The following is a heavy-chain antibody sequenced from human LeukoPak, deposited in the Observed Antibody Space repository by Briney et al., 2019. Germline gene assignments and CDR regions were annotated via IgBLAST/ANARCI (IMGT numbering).Heavy chain of an antibody. CDR2: IYYSGST. CDR1: GGSISSSSYY. D-gene: IGHD6-13*01. CDR3: ARREQQLGWFDP. J-gene: IGHJ5*02. Sequence: KPSETLSLTCTVSGGSISSSSYYWGWIRQPPGKGLEWIGSIYYSGSTYYNPSLKSRVTISVDTSKNQFSLKLGSVTAADTAVYYCARREQQLGWFDPWGQGTLVTVSS. V-gene: IGHV4-39*01.